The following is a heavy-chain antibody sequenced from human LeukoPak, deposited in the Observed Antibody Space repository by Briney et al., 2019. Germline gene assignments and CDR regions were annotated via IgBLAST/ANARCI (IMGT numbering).Heavy chain of an antibody. Sequence: PGGSLRLSCAASGFTFSRYGMHWVRQAPGKGLEWVAFIRSDGGNKYYADSVKGRFTISRDNSKNTLYLQMNSLRAEDTAVYYCAKDQGSGSLDYWGQGTLVTVSS. CDR2: IRSDGGNK. CDR1: GFTFSRYG. V-gene: IGHV3-30*02. J-gene: IGHJ4*02. D-gene: IGHD3-10*01. CDR3: AKDQGSGSLDY.